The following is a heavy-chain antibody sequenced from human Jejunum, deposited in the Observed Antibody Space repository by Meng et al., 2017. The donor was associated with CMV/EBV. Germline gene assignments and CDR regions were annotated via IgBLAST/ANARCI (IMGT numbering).Heavy chain of an antibody. V-gene: IGHV3-7*01. CDR1: GLTFSSYW. Sequence: LSGAASGLTFSSYWMTWVRQAPGKGLEWVANIKQDGSEKNYVDSVKGRFTISRDNAKNSLYLQMNSLRAEDTAVYYCARDIIRPDYWGQGTLVTVSS. CDR3: ARDIIRPDY. CDR2: IKQDGSEK. J-gene: IGHJ4*02. D-gene: IGHD3-3*01.